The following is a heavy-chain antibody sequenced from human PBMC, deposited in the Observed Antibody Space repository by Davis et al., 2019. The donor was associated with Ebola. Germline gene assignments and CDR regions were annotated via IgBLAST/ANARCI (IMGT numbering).Heavy chain of an antibody. CDR1: GFTFSNAW. V-gene: IGHV3-15*01. Sequence: PGGSLTLSCAASGFTFSNAWMTWVRQAPGKGLEWVGRIKSKTDGGTTDYSAPVRGRFSISRDDSENTVYLQMNSLKIEDTAVYYCTTDLPGMSRGIDYWGQGTLVTVSS. CDR2: IKSKTDGGTT. J-gene: IGHJ4*02. D-gene: IGHD1-14*01. CDR3: TTDLPGMSRGIDY.